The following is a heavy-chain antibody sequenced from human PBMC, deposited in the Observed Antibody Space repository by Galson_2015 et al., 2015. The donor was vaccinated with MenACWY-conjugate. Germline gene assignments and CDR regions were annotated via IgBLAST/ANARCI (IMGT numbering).Heavy chain of an antibody. V-gene: IGHV3-48*03. J-gene: IGHJ1*01. CDR2: ISSSGTTI. CDR3: ARGVYDSSGYSLP. D-gene: IGHD3-22*01. Sequence: SLRLSCAASAFTFGSFEMNWVRQAPGKGLEWVSYISSSGTTIYYSDSVKGRFTISRDNAKNSLYLQMNSPRAEDTAVYYCARGVYDSSGYSLPWGQGTLVTVSS. CDR1: AFTFGSFE.